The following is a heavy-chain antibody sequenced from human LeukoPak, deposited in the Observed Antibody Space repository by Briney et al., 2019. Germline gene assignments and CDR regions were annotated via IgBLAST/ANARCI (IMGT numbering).Heavy chain of an antibody. CDR1: GFTFDSYG. J-gene: IGHJ4*02. CDR3: AKSFAYNILTGYYDY. Sequence: GGSLRLSCAASGFTFDSYGMSWVRQAPGKGLEWVSVISGSGSSTYYADSVKGRFTISRDNSKNTLYLQMNSLRAEDTAVYYCAKSFAYNILTGYYDYWGQGTLVTVSS. CDR2: ISGSGSST. V-gene: IGHV3-23*01. D-gene: IGHD3-9*01.